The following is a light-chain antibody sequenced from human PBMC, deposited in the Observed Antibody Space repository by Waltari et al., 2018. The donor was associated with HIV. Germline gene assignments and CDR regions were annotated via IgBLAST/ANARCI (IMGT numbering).Light chain of an antibody. CDR1: SGPVTSGHY. V-gene: IGLV7-46*01. CDR2: DTN. Sequence: QAVVTQEPALTVSPGGTVTLTCGSSSGPVTSGHYPHWFQQKPGQAPRALIYDTNNKHSWTPARFSGALLGGKAALTLSGAQPEEEADYFCLLSYSGARPAIFGGGTKLSVL. CDR3: LLSYSGARPAI. J-gene: IGLJ2*01.